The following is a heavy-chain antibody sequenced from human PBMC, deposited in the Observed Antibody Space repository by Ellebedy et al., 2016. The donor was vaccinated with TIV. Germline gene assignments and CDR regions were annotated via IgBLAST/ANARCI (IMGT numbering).Heavy chain of an antibody. CDR3: ARPHGSGRSLGAFDI. D-gene: IGHD3-10*01. CDR2: VLPALGTA. Sequence: AASVKVSCKLSGDTFNIYAISWVRQAPGQGLEWMGAVLPALGTANYAQKFQGRLTITSDGSAGTAYMELRGLVFEDTAVYYCARPHGSGRSLGAFDIWGQGTPVTVSS. J-gene: IGHJ3*02. V-gene: IGHV1-69*13. CDR1: GDTFNIYA.